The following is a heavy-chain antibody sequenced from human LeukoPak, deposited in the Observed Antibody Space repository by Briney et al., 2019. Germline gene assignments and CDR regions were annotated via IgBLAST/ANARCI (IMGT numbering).Heavy chain of an antibody. Sequence: ASVKVSCKASGYTFTSYDINWVRQATGQGLEWMGWMNPNSGNTGYAQKSQGRVTMTRNTSISTAYMELSSLRSEDTAVYYCARGEVYSSSWPHYYYYGMDVWGQGTTVTVCS. CDR2: MNPNSGNT. CDR1: GYTFTSYD. V-gene: IGHV1-8*01. CDR3: ARGEVYSSSWPHYYYYGMDV. J-gene: IGHJ6*02. D-gene: IGHD6-13*01.